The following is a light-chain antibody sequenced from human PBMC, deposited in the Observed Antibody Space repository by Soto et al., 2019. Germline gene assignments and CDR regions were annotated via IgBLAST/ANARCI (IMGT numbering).Light chain of an antibody. J-gene: IGKJ5*01. CDR3: QQSYSTPQIT. CDR2: RAS. Sequence: DIQMTHSPSSLSASVVDRVTITCRASQSISTYLSWYQQKPGKAPKLLIYRASTLQSGVPSRFSGSRSGTDFTLTISSLQPEDFATYYCQQSYSTPQITFGQGTRLEIK. CDR1: QSISTY. V-gene: IGKV1-39*01.